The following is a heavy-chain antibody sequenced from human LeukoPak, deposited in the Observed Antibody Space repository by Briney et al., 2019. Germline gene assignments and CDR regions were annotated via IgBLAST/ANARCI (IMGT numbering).Heavy chain of an antibody. CDR2: VSAYNGNT. J-gene: IGHJ5*02. Sequence: GASVKVSCKASGYTFTSYGISWVRQAPGQGLEWTGWVSAYNGNTNYAQKLQGRVTMTTDTSTSTAYMELRSLRSDDTAVYYCARDLVAGTSNWFDPWGQGTLVTVSS. CDR1: GYTFTSYG. V-gene: IGHV1-18*04. CDR3: ARDLVAGTSNWFDP. D-gene: IGHD6-19*01.